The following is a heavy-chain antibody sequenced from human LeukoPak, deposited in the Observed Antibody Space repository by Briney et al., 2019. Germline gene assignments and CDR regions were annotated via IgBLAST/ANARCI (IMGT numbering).Heavy chain of an antibody. CDR3: ARTDYYDSSGHDY. D-gene: IGHD3-22*01. CDR1: GGSISSYY. CDR2: IYYSGST. Sequence: PSETLSLTCTVSGGSISSYYWSWIRQPPGKGLEWIGYIYYSGSTNYNPSLKSRVTISVDTSKNQFSLKLSSVTAADTAVYYCARTDYYDSSGHDYWGQGTLVTVSS. J-gene: IGHJ4*02. V-gene: IGHV4-59*01.